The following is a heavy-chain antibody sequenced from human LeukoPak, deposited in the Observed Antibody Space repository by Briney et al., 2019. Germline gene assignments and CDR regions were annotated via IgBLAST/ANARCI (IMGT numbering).Heavy chain of an antibody. V-gene: IGHV4-59*08. CDR3: ARMDRMIVVALDY. J-gene: IGHJ4*02. CDR2: IYYSGST. D-gene: IGHD3-22*01. CDR1: GGSISSCY. Sequence: PSETLSLTCTVSGGSISSCYWSWIRQPPGKGLEWIGYIYYSGSTNYNPSLKSRVTISVDTSKNQFSLKLSSVTAADTAVYYCARMDRMIVVALDYWGQGTLVTVFS.